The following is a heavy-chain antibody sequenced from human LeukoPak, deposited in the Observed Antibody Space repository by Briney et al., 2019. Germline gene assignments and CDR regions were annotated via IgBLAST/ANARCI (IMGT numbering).Heavy chain of an antibody. CDR1: GFTFSSYG. V-gene: IGHV3-23*01. J-gene: IGHJ6*03. CDR2: ISDSGSST. Sequence: GGALRLSCAAFGFTFSSYGMSWVRQAPGKGLEWVSSISDSGSSTYYADSVKGRFTISRDNSKNTLYLQINSLRAEDTAVYYCAKGGAVSSKSIIMVRGTRRYYYNMDVWGKGTTVTISS. D-gene: IGHD3-10*01. CDR3: AKGGAVSSKSIIMVRGTRRYYYNMDV.